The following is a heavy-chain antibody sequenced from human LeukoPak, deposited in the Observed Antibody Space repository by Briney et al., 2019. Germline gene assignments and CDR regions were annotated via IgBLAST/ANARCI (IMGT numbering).Heavy chain of an antibody. V-gene: IGHV3-23*01. CDR2: INGSGGST. CDR1: GFTFSSYA. CDR3: ARDPYYYDSSGYEGDMGAFDI. D-gene: IGHD3-22*01. J-gene: IGHJ3*02. Sequence: GGSLRLSCAASGFTFSSYAMSWVRQAPGKGLEWVSDINGSGGSTYYADSVKGRFTISRDNAKNSLYLQMNSLRAEDTAVYYCARDPYYYDSSGYEGDMGAFDIWGQGTMVTVSS.